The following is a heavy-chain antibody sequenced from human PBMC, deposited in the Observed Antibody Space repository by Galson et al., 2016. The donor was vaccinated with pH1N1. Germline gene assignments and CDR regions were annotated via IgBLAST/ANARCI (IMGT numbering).Heavy chain of an antibody. V-gene: IGHV3-30*18. CDR1: GFTFNTYG. CDR2: ISNAGSNK. Sequence: SLRLSCAGSGFTFNTYGMHWVRQAPGKGPEWVAVISNAGSNKYYADSVKGRFTISRDNSKNTLYLQMNSLTTEDTAVYYCAKVGISGHYPPSPTFFDFWGQGTLVTGSS. D-gene: IGHD3-22*01. CDR3: AKVGISGHYPPSPTFFDF. J-gene: IGHJ4*02.